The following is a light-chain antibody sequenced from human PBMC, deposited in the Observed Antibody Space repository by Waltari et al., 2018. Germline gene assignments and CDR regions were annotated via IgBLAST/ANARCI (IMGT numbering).Light chain of an antibody. CDR2: EVS. CDR1: STSVCVYNY. J-gene: IGLJ2*01. V-gene: IGLV2-8*01. CDR3: ASFAGSNTL. Sequence: QSALTQPPSASGSPGQAVTLSCTGPSTSVCVYNYVPWYQQHPGQAPKLLIYEVSERPSGVPDRFSGSKSGNTASLTVSGLQPEDEADYYCASFAGSNTLFGGGTKLTVL.